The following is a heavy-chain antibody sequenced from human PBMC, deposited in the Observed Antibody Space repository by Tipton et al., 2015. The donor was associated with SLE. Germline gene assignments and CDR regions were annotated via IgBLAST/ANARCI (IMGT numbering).Heavy chain of an antibody. Sequence: TLSLTCTVSGGSISSYYWSWIRQPPGKGLEWIGYIYYSGSISYNPSLKSRVTISVDTSKNQFSLRLSSVTAADTAVYYCASEEGAYYDILAGYFDDAFDIWGQGTMVTASS. D-gene: IGHD3-9*01. CDR1: GGSISSYY. V-gene: IGHV4-59*12. J-gene: IGHJ3*02. CDR3: ASEEGAYYDILAGYFDDAFDI. CDR2: IYYSGSI.